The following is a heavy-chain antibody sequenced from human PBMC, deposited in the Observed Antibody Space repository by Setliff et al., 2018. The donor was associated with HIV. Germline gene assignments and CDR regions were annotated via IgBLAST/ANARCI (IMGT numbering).Heavy chain of an antibody. CDR3: AREAYDVLTPHAHIDY. V-gene: IGHV3-23*01. CDR1: GFSFDVYA. J-gene: IGHJ4*02. D-gene: IGHD3-9*01. CDR2: ISHRDGNT. Sequence: GGSLRLSCGASGFSFDVYAMSWVRQAPGQGLEWVSSISHRDGNTYYADSVKGRFTISRDNSKNTVYLQMNSLRVEDTAVYYCAREAYDVLTPHAHIDYWGQGVLVTVPS.